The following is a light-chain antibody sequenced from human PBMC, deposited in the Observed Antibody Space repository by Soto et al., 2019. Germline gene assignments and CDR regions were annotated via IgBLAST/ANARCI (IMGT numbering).Light chain of an antibody. Sequence: EIVLTQSPGTLSLSPGERATLSCRASQSVSSSYLAWHQQKPGQAPRLLIYGVSSRATGIPDRFSGSGSGTDFTLTISRLEPEDFAVYYCQQYGTSPRTFGPGTKV. CDR1: QSVSSSY. CDR2: GVS. V-gene: IGKV3-20*01. J-gene: IGKJ1*01. CDR3: QQYGTSPRT.